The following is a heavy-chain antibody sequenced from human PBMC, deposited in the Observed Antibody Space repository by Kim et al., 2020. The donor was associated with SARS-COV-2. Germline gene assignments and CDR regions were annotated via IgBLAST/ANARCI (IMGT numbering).Heavy chain of an antibody. Sequence: GESLKISCKGSGYSFFSYWISWVRQMPGKGLEWMGRIDPSDSYTNYSPSFQGHVTISADKSISTAYLQWSSLKASDTAMYYCARSIYGPSRYYYYGMDVWGQGTTFTVSS. V-gene: IGHV5-10-1*01. CDR3: ARSIYGPSRYYYYGMDV. CDR2: IDPSDSYT. CDR1: GYSFFSYW. D-gene: IGHD2-2*02. J-gene: IGHJ6*02.